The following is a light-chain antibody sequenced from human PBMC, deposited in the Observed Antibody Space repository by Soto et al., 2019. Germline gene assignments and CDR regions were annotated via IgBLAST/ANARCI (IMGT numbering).Light chain of an antibody. J-gene: IGLJ3*02. CDR2: YDR. CDR3: QVWDSSGDHLGV. CDR1: NIGGQS. Sequence: SYVLTQPPSVSVSPGMTATITCGGNNIGGQSVHWYQQKPGQAPVLVMFYDRVRPSGIPDRVSGSNSGNTATLTISRVEAGDEADYYCQVWDSSGDHLGVFGGGTKLTVL. V-gene: IGLV3-21*01.